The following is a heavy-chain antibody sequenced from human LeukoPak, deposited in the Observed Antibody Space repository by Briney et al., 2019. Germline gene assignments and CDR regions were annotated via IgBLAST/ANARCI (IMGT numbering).Heavy chain of an antibody. CDR1: GFTFSNHG. V-gene: IGHV3-21*06. CDR3: ARREYYFYHMDA. J-gene: IGHJ6*03. Sequence: GGSLRLSCAASGFTFSNHGMNWVRQAPGKGLEWVSSISTTSTYISYAESLQGRFTVSRDNAKNLVYLQMDNLRAEDTAIYYCARREYYFYHMDAWGKGTTVIISS. D-gene: IGHD2/OR15-2a*01. CDR2: ISTTSTYI.